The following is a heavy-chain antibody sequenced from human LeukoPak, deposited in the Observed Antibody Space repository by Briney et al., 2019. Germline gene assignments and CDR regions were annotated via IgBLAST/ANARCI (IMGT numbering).Heavy chain of an antibody. CDR3: ASRCYYYDSSGCPGY. CDR1: DGSINSYY. D-gene: IGHD3-22*01. Sequence: SETLSLTCSVSDGSINSYYWNWIRRPPGKGLEWIGYICYNGNTNYSPSLKSRVTMSVDTSKNLFSLKVSSVTAADTAVYYCASRCYYYDSSGCPGYWGQGTLVTVSS. CDR2: ICYNGNT. J-gene: IGHJ4*02. V-gene: IGHV4-59*12.